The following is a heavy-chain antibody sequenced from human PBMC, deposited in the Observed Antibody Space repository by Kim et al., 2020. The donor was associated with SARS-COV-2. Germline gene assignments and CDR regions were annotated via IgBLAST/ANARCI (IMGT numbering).Heavy chain of an antibody. J-gene: IGHJ6*01. CDR3: ARGRGRITIFGVVASNY. CDR2: IKQDGSEK. Sequence: GGSLRLSCAASGFTVSSNYMSWVRQAPGKGLEWVANIKQDGSEKYYVDSVKGRFTISRDNAKNSLYLQMNSLRAEDTAVYYCARGRGRITIFGVVASNY. V-gene: IGHV3-7*01. D-gene: IGHD3-3*01. CDR1: GFTVSSNY.